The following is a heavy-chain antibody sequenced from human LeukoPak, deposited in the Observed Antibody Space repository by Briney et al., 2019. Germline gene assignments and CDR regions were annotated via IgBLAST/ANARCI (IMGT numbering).Heavy chain of an antibody. CDR2: ISGGGGST. V-gene: IGHV3-23*01. CDR3: AKFLGVSVWYGISGP. J-gene: IGHJ5*02. Sequence: GGSLRLSCAASGFTFSSYAMSWVRQAPGRGLEWVSAISGGGGSTYYADSVKGRFTISRDNSKNTLYLQMNSLRAEDTAVYYCAKFLGVSVWYGISGPWGQGTLVTVSS. CDR1: GFTFSSYA. D-gene: IGHD3-10*01.